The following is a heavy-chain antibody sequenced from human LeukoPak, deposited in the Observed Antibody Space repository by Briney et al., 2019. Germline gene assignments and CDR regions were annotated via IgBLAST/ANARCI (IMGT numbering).Heavy chain of an antibody. D-gene: IGHD6-6*01. CDR1: GGSISISSFY. CDR3: ARHLSLSSDFDY. CDR2: IYYSGGA. Sequence: SETLSLTCTVSGGSISISSFYWGWIRQPPGKQLEWFGSIYYSGGAYYNPTLKSRVTISVDTSENQFSLRLTSVTATDTAVYYCARHLSLSSDFDYWGQGTLVTVSS. J-gene: IGHJ4*02. V-gene: IGHV4-39*01.